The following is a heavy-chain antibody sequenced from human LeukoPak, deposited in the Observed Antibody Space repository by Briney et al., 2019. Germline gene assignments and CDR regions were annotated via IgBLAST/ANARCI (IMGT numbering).Heavy chain of an antibody. V-gene: IGHV4-39*07. Sequence: SETLSLTCTVSGGSLSSSSYYWGWIRQPPGKGLEWIGSIYYSGSTYYNPSLKSRVTISVDTSKNQFSLKLSSVTAADTAVYYCARAGYSSGWYDFDYWGQGTLVTVSS. CDR3: ARAGYSSGWYDFDY. D-gene: IGHD6-19*01. J-gene: IGHJ4*02. CDR2: IYYSGST. CDR1: GGSLSSSSYY.